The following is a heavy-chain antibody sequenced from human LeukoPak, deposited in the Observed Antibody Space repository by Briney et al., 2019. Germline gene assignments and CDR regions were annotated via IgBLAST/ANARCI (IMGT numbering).Heavy chain of an antibody. D-gene: IGHD4-17*01. V-gene: IGHV1-8*03. CDR1: GYTFTSYD. CDR2: MNPNSGNT. J-gene: IGHJ5*02. Sequence: GASVKVSCKASGYTFTSYDINWVRQATGQGLEWMGWMNPNSGNTGYAQKFKGRVTITRNTSISTAYMELSSLRSEDTAVYYCARVRAARNWFDPWGQGTLVTVSS. CDR3: ARVRAARNWFDP.